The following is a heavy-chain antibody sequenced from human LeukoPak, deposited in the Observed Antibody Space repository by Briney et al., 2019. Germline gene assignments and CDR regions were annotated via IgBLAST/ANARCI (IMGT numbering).Heavy chain of an antibody. D-gene: IGHD6-13*01. CDR2: VYYSGST. J-gene: IGHJ6*03. V-gene: IGHV4-61*01. CDR1: GGSISSGSYY. CDR3: ARGPDTSTWYYYYMDV. Sequence: PSETLSLTCTVSGGSISSGSYYWSWIRLPPGKGLEWIGDVYYSGSTNYNPSLKSRVTISVDTSKNQFSLKLSSVTAADTAVYYCARGPDTSTWYYYYMDVWGKGTTVTVSS.